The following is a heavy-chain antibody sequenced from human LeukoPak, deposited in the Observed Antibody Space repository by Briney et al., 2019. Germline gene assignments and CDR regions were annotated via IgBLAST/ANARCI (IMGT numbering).Heavy chain of an antibody. CDR1: GGSVSSTNW. CDR2: VHLEGRT. CDR3: AREGGFYRPLDY. J-gene: IGHJ4*02. Sequence: PSETLSLTCGVSGGSVSSTNWWTLIRQPPGKGLEWIGEVHLEGRTNFNPSLKSRLTISVALSENHVSRKLTSVTAAATAVYYCAREGGFYRPLDYSGQGTLVTVSS. V-gene: IGHV4-4*02. D-gene: IGHD6-25*01.